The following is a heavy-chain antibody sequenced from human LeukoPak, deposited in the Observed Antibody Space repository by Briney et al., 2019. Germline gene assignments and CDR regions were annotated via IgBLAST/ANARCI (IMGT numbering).Heavy chain of an antibody. Sequence: PSETLSLTCTVSGGSISSYYWSWIRQPPGKRLECIGYIYYSGSTNYNPSLKSRVTISVDTSKNQFSLKLSSVTAADTAVYYCARIEVRGVIFRSWFDPWGQGTLVTVSS. CDR3: ARIEVRGVIFRSWFDP. CDR1: GGSISSYY. CDR2: IYYSGST. V-gene: IGHV4-59*01. D-gene: IGHD3-10*01. J-gene: IGHJ5*02.